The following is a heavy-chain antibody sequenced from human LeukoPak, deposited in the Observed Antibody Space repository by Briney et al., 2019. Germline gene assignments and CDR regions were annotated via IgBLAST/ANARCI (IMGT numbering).Heavy chain of an antibody. D-gene: IGHD5-18*01. CDR2: IYYSGST. Sequence: SETLSLTCTVSGGSISSYYWSWIRQPPGKGLEWIGYIYYSGSTNYNPSLKSRVTISVDTSKNQFSLKLSSVTAADTAVYYCARVDTAMVVDYWGQGTLVNVSS. CDR1: GGSISSYY. V-gene: IGHV4-59*08. CDR3: ARVDTAMVVDY. J-gene: IGHJ4*02.